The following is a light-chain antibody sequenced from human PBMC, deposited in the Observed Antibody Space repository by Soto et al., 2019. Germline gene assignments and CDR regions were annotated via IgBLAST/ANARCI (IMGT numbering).Light chain of an antibody. J-gene: IGKJ1*01. CDR1: QSIRTN. CDR2: GAS. Sequence: EIELTQSPATLSVSPGGTVTLSCRASQSIRTNVAWYQQMPGQAPRHLVYGASTRAPGVAARFSGSGSGIEFTLTFSSLQSEDSAFYNCQQYFNWTLPWTFGQGTKVQIK. V-gene: IGKV3-15*01. CDR3: QQYFNWTLPWT.